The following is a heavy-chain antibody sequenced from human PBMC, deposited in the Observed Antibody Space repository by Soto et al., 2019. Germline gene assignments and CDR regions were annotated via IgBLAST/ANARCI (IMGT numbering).Heavy chain of an antibody. Sequence: SETLSLTCPVSGGSISSSSYYWGWIRQPPGKGLEWIGSIYYSGSTYYNPSLKSRVTISVDTSKNQFSLKLSSVTAADTAVYYCARLGVDTAMGPVLKDYWGQGTLVTVSS. J-gene: IGHJ4*02. CDR1: GGSISSSSYY. CDR2: IYYSGST. V-gene: IGHV4-39*01. CDR3: ARLGVDTAMGPVLKDY. D-gene: IGHD5-18*01.